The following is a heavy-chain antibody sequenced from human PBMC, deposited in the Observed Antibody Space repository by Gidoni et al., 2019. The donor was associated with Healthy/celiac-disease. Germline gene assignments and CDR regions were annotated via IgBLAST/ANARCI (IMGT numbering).Heavy chain of an antibody. J-gene: IGHJ6*03. CDR3: ASIAVAGRTTYYYYMDV. D-gene: IGHD6-19*01. CDR2: INHSGST. CDR1: GGSFRGYY. Sequence: QVQLQQWGAGLLKPSETLSLTCAVYGGSFRGYYWSWIRQPPGKGLEWIGEINHSGSTNYNPSLKSRVTISVDTSKNQFSLKLSSVTAADTAVYYCASIAVAGRTTYYYYMDVWGKGTTVTVSS. V-gene: IGHV4-34*01.